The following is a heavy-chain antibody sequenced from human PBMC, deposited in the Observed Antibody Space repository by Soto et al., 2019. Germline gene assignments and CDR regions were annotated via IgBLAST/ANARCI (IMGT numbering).Heavy chain of an antibody. V-gene: IGHV1-18*01. CDR2: ISAYNGNT. CDR3: ATSPSYSSSWSHTFDY. CDR1: GYTFTSYG. Sequence: ASVKVSCKASGYTFTSYGISWVRQAPGQRLEWMGWISAYNGNTNYAQKFQGRVTMTEDTSTDTAYMELSSLRSEDTAVYHCATSPSYSSSWSHTFDYWGQGTLVTVSS. D-gene: IGHD6-13*01. J-gene: IGHJ4*02.